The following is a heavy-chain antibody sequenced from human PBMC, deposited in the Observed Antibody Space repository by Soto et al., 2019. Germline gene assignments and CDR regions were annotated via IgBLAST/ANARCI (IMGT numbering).Heavy chain of an antibody. D-gene: IGHD6-13*01. CDR1: GFTFSSYA. CDR2: ISGSGGST. J-gene: IGHJ6*03. CDR3: AKSILVAAAASYYYYYMDV. V-gene: IGHV3-23*01. Sequence: GGSLRLSCAASGFTFSSYAMSWVRQAPGKGLEWVSAISGSGGSTYYADSVKGRFTISRDNSKNTLYLQMNSLRAEDTAVYYCAKSILVAAAASYYYYYMDVWGKGTTVTVSS.